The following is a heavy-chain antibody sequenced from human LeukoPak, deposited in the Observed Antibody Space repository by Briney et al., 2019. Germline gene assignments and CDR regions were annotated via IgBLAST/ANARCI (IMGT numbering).Heavy chain of an antibody. Sequence: MTGGSLRLSCAVSGFTFSSYSMNWVRQAPGKGLEWVAFISTSSSYIYYADSLKGRFTISRDNAKNSLYLQMNSLRAEDTAVYYCAELGITMIGGVWGKGTTVTISS. V-gene: IGHV3-21*01. J-gene: IGHJ6*04. CDR1: GFTFSSYS. CDR2: ISTSSSYI. D-gene: IGHD3-10*02. CDR3: AELGITMIGGV.